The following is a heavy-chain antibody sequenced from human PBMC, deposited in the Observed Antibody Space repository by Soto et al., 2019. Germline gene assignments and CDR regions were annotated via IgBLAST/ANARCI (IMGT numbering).Heavy chain of an antibody. CDR1: GGSISSYY. CDR3: ARRYAGTFDY. CDR2: IYYSGST. Sequence: QVQLHEPSPGLVKPSETLSLTCTVSGGSISSYYWSWIRQPPGKGLEWIGYIYYSGSTNYNPSVKSRVPISVDPSKNQCCLKLSSVTAADTAVYYCARRYAGTFDYWGQGNMVTVSS. J-gene: IGHJ4*02. D-gene: IGHD2-8*01. V-gene: IGHV4-59*01.